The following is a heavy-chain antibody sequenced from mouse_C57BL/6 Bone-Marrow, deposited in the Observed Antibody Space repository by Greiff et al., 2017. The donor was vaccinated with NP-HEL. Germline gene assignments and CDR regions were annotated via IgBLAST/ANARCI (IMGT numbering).Heavy chain of an antibody. CDR3: ARYAPHYYGSSYAWYFDV. D-gene: IGHD1-1*01. J-gene: IGHJ1*03. Sequence: EVMLVESGGGLVQSGRSLRLSCATSGFTFSDFYMEWVRHAPGKGLEWIAASRNKANDYTTEYSASVKGRVIVSRDTSQSILYLQMNALRAEDTAIYYCARYAPHYYGSSYAWYFDVWGTGTTVTVSS. CDR1: GFTFSDFY. V-gene: IGHV7-1*01. CDR2: SRNKANDYTT.